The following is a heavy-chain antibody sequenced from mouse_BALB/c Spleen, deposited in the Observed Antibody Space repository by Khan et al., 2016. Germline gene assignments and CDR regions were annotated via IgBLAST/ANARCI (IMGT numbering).Heavy chain of an antibody. D-gene: IGHD2-3*01. CDR3: ARRDGFYYFDY. CDR2: IYPGSGNT. Sequence: QVQLQQSGAELARPGASVKLSCKASGYTFTDYYINWVKQRTGQGLEWIGEIYPGSGNTYYNEKFKGKATLTADKSSSTAYMQLSSLTSEDSAVYFCARRDGFYYFDYWGQATTLTVSS. J-gene: IGHJ2*01. CDR1: GYTFTDYY. V-gene: IGHV1-77*01.